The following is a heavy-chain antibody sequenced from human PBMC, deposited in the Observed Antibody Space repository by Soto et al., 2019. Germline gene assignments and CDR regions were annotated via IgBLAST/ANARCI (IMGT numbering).Heavy chain of an antibody. CDR1: GFTLSSAW. D-gene: IGHD2-2*01. CDR2: IKSKIDGGTA. J-gene: IGHJ6*02. CDR3: TAGEGHCSATGCYFPYTYYGMDI. Sequence: EVQLVESGGGLVKPEESLRLSCTGAGFTLSSAWMSWVRQAPGKGLEWVGRIKSKIDGGTADYAAPVKGRFTISRDDSKDTLFLQMNSLKTEDPALYYCTAGEGHCSATGCYFPYTYYGMDIWGQGTTVTVSS. V-gene: IGHV3-15*01.